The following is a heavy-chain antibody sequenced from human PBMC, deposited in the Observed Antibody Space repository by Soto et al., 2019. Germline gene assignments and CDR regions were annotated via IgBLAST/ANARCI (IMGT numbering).Heavy chain of an antibody. V-gene: IGHV3-48*02. CDR2: ITSDTKTK. Sequence: EVQLVESGGSLVQRGGSLRLSCVASGFTFSVYGMNWVRQAPGKGLEWVSYITSDTKTKKYADSVKGRFTISRDNAKNFVCLQLNGLRDEETAGYYCARSVEGHFDYWGQGTVVTVSS. CDR1: GFTFSVYG. CDR3: ARSVEGHFDY. J-gene: IGHJ4*02. D-gene: IGHD6-19*01.